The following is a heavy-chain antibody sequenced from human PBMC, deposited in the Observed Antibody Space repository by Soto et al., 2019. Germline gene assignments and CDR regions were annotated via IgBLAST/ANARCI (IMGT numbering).Heavy chain of an antibody. D-gene: IGHD2-2*01. CDR3: ARDIACSSSSCQGDNLDI. V-gene: IGHV3-53*01. CDR1: GFIFTRYS. J-gene: IGHJ3*02. CDR2: IYSGGGT. Sequence: GGSLRLSCAASGFIFTRYSMNWVRQAPGKGLEWVSLIYSGGGTHYADFVNGRFIISRDNSKNTLHLQMDKLRAEDTAIYYCARDIACSSSSCQGDNLDIWGRGTLVTVSS.